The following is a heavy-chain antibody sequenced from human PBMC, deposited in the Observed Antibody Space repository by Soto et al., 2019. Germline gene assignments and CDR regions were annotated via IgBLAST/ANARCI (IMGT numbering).Heavy chain of an antibody. J-gene: IGHJ3*02. CDR1: GFDFINNA. D-gene: IGHD2-21*02. V-gene: IGHV3-23*01. CDR2: ISADISYT. CDR3: ANQNTAKRAFDI. Sequence: EAQLLESGGGLVQPGGSLRLSCTASGFDFINNAMAWVRQAPGKGLEWVSTISADISYTYYADSVKGRFTISRDNSKNTVHLQMNSLRADDTAVYYCANQNTAKRAFDIWGPRDNGHRLF.